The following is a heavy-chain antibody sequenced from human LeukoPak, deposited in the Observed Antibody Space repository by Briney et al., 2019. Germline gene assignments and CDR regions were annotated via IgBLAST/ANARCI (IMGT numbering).Heavy chain of an antibody. CDR3: ARVAGEWEPLAGAFDI. J-gene: IGHJ3*02. V-gene: IGHV3-15*01. CDR1: GFTFSNAW. CDR2: IKSKTDGGTT. D-gene: IGHD1-26*01. Sequence: GGSLRLSCAASGFTFSNAWMSWVRQAPGKGLEWVGRIKSKTDGGTTDYAAPVKGRFTISRDDSKNTLYLQMNSLKTEDTAVYYCARVAGEWEPLAGAFDIWGQGTMVTVSS.